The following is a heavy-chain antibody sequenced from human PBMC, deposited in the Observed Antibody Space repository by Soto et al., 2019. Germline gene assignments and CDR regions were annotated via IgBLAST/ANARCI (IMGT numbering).Heavy chain of an antibody. Sequence: GGSLRLSCAASGFTFSSYSMNWVRQAPGKGLEWVSSISSSSSYIYYADSVKGRFTISRDNAKNSLYLQMNSLRAEDTAVYYCARDTYCSGGSCYSVAFDIWGQGTMVTVSS. CDR2: ISSSSSYI. J-gene: IGHJ3*02. CDR3: ARDTYCSGGSCYSVAFDI. CDR1: GFTFSSYS. V-gene: IGHV3-21*01. D-gene: IGHD2-15*01.